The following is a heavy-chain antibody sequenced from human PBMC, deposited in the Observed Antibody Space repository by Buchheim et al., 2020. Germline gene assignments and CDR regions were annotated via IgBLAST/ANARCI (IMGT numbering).Heavy chain of an antibody. D-gene: IGHD3-22*01. CDR3: TTVSAYYYGSTAYYYFDY. CDR1: GFTFNYAG. J-gene: IGHJ4*02. CDR2: IKSKTDGGTT. Sequence: EVQLVESGGGLVKPGGSPRLSCAASGFTFNYAGMNWVRQAPGKGLEWVGRIKSKTDGGTTDYAAPVNDRFTISRDDSKSTLYLQMNSLKTEDTAVYYCTTVSAYYYGSTAYYYFDYWGQGAL. V-gene: IGHV3-15*07.